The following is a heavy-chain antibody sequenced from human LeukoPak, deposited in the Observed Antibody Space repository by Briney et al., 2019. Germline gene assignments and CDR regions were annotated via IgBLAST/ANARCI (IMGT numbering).Heavy chain of an antibody. CDR2: ISSSSNTI. J-gene: IGHJ4*02. CDR3: ARAVTVVTRGGLVFDY. D-gene: IGHD2-21*02. V-gene: IGHV3-48*02. Sequence: GGSLRLSCAASGFTFSSYSMNWVRQAPGKGLEWVSYISSSSNTIYYADSVKGRFTISRDNAKNSLFLQMNSLRDGDTSVYYCARAVTVVTRGGLVFDYWGQGTLVTVSS. CDR1: GFTFSSYS.